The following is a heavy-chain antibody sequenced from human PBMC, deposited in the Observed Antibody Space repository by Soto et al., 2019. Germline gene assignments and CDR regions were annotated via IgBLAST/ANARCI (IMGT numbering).Heavy chain of an antibody. CDR2: INPSGGST. CDR1: GYTFTRYY. V-gene: IGHV1-46*01. CDR3: ARAYYDFWSGYPATYYFDY. J-gene: IGHJ4*02. D-gene: IGHD3-3*01. Sequence: GASVKVSCKASGYTFTRYYTHWVRQAPGQGLEWMGIINPSGGSTSYAQKFQGRVTMTRDTSTSTVYMELSSLRSEDTAVYYCARAYYDFWSGYPATYYFDYWGQGTLVTVSS.